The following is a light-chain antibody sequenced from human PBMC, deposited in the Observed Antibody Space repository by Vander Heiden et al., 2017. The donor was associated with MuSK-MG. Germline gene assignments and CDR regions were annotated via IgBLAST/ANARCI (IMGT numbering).Light chain of an antibody. J-gene: IGKJ1*01. Sequence: DIQMTQSPSTLSASVGDRVTITCRASQSVSSWLAWYQQKPGKAPKLLIYKASTLETGVPSRFSGSEYGTEFTLTISSLQPDDFATYYCQQYNRYRTFGQGTKVEFK. V-gene: IGKV1-5*03. CDR1: QSVSSW. CDR3: QQYNRYRT. CDR2: KAS.